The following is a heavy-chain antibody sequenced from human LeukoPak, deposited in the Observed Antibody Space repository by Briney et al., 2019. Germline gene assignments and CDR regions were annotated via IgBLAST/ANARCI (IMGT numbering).Heavy chain of an antibody. CDR2: ISYDGSNK. CDR3: ARLMGYSSSWYEGVFDY. CDR1: GFTFSSYA. J-gene: IGHJ4*02. V-gene: IGHV3-30*09. Sequence: GRSLRLSCAASGFTFSSYAMHWVRQAPGKGLEWVAVISYDGSNKYYADSVKGRFAISRDNSKNTLYLQMNSLRAEDTAVYYCARLMGYSSSWYEGVFDYWGQGTLVTVSS. D-gene: IGHD6-13*01.